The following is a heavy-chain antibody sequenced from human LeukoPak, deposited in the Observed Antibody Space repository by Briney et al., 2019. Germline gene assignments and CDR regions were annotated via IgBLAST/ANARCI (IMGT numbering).Heavy chain of an antibody. V-gene: IGHV3-7*01. J-gene: IGHJ4*02. CDR3: ARDGDGYPY. D-gene: IGHD5-18*01. Sequence: PGGSLRLSCAASGLIFSNYWMSWVRQTPGKGLEWVANTKEDGSAKYYVDSMKGRFTISRDNAKSFLYLQMNSLRVEDTAVYYCARDGDGYPYWGQGTLVTVSA. CDR1: GLIFSNYW. CDR2: TKEDGSAK.